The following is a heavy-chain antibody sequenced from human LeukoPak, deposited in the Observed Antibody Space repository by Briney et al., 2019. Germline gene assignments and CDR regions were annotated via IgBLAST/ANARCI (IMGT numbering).Heavy chain of an antibody. CDR3: ARSPYGSEYYYYGMDV. V-gene: IGHV3-23*01. Sequence: PGGSLRLSCAASGFTFSSYAMSWVRQAPGKGLEWVSAISGSGGSTYYADSVKGRFTISRDNSKNTLYLQMNSLRAEDTAVYYCARSPYGSEYYYYGMDVWGQGTTVTVSS. CDR1: GFTFSSYA. J-gene: IGHJ6*02. D-gene: IGHD3-10*01. CDR2: ISGSGGST.